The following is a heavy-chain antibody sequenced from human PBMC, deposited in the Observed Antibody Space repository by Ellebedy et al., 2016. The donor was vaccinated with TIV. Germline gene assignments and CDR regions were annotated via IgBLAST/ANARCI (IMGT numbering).Heavy chain of an antibody. CDR2: IIPIFGTA. D-gene: IGHD3-3*01. Sequence: SVKVSXKASGGTFSSYAISWVRQAPGQGLEWMGGIIPIFGTANYAQKFQGRVTITADESTSTAYMELSSLRSEDTAVYYCARWGPYYDFWSGYLPVSHNWFDPWGQGTLVTVSS. CDR1: GGTFSSYA. V-gene: IGHV1-69*13. CDR3: ARWGPYYDFWSGYLPVSHNWFDP. J-gene: IGHJ5*02.